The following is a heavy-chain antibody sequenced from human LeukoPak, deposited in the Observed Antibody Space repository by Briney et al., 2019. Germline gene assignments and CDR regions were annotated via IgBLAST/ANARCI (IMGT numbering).Heavy chain of an antibody. Sequence: GGSLRLSCAASGFTFSSSAMSWVRQVPGKGLEWVSGISASGGSTSYADSVRGRFTISRDSSKNTLFLHMNTLRAEDTAIYYCAKDRTVGASYWYFDLWGRGTLVTVSS. V-gene: IGHV3-23*01. J-gene: IGHJ2*01. CDR2: ISASGGST. CDR1: GFTFSSSA. CDR3: AKDRTVGASYWYFDL. D-gene: IGHD1-26*01.